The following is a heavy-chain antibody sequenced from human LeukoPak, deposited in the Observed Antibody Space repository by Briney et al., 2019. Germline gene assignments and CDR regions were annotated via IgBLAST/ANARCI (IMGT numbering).Heavy chain of an antibody. Sequence: GGPLKISCKGSGYSFTSDWIGWVRQMHGKGLEWMGIFYPGDSATRYSPSFQGPVTISADKSISTAYLQWSSLKASDTAMYYCARLGDLYGDYGIHDYWGQGTLVTVSS. D-gene: IGHD4-17*01. V-gene: IGHV5-51*01. CDR1: GYSFTSDW. CDR3: ARLGDLYGDYGIHDY. CDR2: FYPGDSAT. J-gene: IGHJ4*02.